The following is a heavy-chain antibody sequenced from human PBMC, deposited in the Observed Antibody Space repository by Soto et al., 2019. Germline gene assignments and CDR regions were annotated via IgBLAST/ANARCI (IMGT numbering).Heavy chain of an antibody. Sequence: ASVKVSCKTSGYTFVSHGISWVRQAPGQGLEWVAWIGPYKGNTRYAQRLQGRVTVTTDTFASTVYMELRSLGADDTAVYYCARDVQHGWEYATGGYDYWGQGTLVTVSS. J-gene: IGHJ4*02. D-gene: IGHD1-26*01. CDR1: GYTFVSHG. CDR2: IGPYKGNT. V-gene: IGHV1-18*04. CDR3: ARDVQHGWEYATGGYDY.